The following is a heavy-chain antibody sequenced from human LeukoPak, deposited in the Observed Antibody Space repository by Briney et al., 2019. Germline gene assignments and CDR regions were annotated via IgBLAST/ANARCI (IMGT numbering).Heavy chain of an antibody. CDR2: IIPIFGTA. CDR3: ASSGLNVVVVAAIDTFDY. Sequence: ASVKVSCKXSGGTFSSYAISWVRQAPGQGLEGMGRIIPIFGTANYSQKFQGRVTITTDESTSTAYMELSSLRSEDTAVYYCASSGLNVVVVAAIDTFDYWGQGTLVTVSS. V-gene: IGHV1-69*05. D-gene: IGHD2-15*01. J-gene: IGHJ4*02. CDR1: GGTFSSYA.